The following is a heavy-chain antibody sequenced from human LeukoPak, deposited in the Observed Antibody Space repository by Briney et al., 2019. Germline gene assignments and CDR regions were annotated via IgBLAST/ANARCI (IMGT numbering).Heavy chain of an antibody. V-gene: IGHV3-30*02. D-gene: IGHD6-13*01. J-gene: IGHJ4*02. Sequence: PGGPLRLSCAASGFTFSGYGMHWLRQAPGKGLQGVACMNYDGTSKYYADSVKGRFTISRDNSKNTLYLQMNSLRTEDTAVYYCAKGDSSSSSGGYWGQGTLVTVSS. CDR2: MNYDGTSK. CDR3: AKGDSSSSSGGY. CDR1: GFTFSGYG.